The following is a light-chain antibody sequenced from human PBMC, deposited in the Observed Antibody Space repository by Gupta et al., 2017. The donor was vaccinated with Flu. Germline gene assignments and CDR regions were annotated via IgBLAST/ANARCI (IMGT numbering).Light chain of an antibody. Sequence: DIQMTQSPSSVYTSVGDKVTITCQASHDINTYLTWYQQTPGKAPKLLIYDASKGETGVPSRFIGSGSGTGFTFTISSRQPEDVAKYSCQQEHSLPVTFGGGTKVEIE. V-gene: IGKV1-33*01. J-gene: IGKJ4*01. CDR3: QQEHSLPVT. CDR2: DAS. CDR1: HDINTY.